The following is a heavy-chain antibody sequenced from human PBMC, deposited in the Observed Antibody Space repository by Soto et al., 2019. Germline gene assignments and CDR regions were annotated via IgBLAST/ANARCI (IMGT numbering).Heavy chain of an antibody. J-gene: IGHJ4*02. CDR2: IIPIFNSP. CDR3: ARHSEQLGQYSALPDN. D-gene: IGHD5-12*01. Sequence: SVKVSCNAAGGTFSSYSFAWVRQPLGRGLVRLGGIIPIFNSPPYSQKFKDRVTISAAEFKATVSEELNSLPSEDTAVYYCARHSEQLGQYSALPDNWGQGTLVTVSS. V-gene: IGHV1-69*13. CDR1: GGTFSSYS.